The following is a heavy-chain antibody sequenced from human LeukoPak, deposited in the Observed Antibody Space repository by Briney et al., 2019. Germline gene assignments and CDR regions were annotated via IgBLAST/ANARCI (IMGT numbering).Heavy chain of an antibody. V-gene: IGHV3-30-3*01. CDR3: ARDRGSNWYYFDY. Sequence: PGGSLRLSCAASEFTFGSYAMHWVRQAPGKGLEWVAVISYDGSNKYYADSVKGRFTISRDNSKNTLYLQMNSLRDEDTAVFYCARDRGSNWYYFDYWGQGTLVTVSS. J-gene: IGHJ4*02. CDR2: ISYDGSNK. D-gene: IGHD6-13*01. CDR1: EFTFGSYA.